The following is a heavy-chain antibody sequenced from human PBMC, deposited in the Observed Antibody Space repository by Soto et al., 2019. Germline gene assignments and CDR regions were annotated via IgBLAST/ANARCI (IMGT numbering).Heavy chain of an antibody. CDR2: ISAYNGNT. D-gene: IGHD6-6*01. CDR3: AREISFSSSSTGFDY. V-gene: IGHV1-18*01. CDR1: GYTFTSYG. J-gene: IGHJ4*02. Sequence: ASVKVSCKASGYTFTSYGISWVRQAPGQGLEWMGWISAYNGNTNYAQKLQGRVTMTTDTSTSTAYMELRSLRSDDTAVYYCAREISFSSSSTGFDYWGQGTLVTVSS.